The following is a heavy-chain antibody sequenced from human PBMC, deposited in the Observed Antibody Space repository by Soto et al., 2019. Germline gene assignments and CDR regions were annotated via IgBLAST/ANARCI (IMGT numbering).Heavy chain of an antibody. D-gene: IGHD1-1*01. CDR1: RYFLNSQW. V-gene: IGHV5-51*01. CDR2: IHPGDSDT. J-gene: IGHJ4*02. Sequence: PGECLESSGSRSRYFLNSQWIAWVRLMPGKGLEWMGIIHPGDSDTRYSPSFQGQVTISVDGSINTAYLQSRSLEASDTAVYYCASPGQHRERPLAFWGQGT. CDR3: ASPGQHRERPLAF.